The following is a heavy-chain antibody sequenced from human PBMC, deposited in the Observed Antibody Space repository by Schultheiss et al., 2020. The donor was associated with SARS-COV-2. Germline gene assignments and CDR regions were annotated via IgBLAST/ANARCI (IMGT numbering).Heavy chain of an antibody. CDR1: GFTFSSYG. J-gene: IGHJ6*02. V-gene: IGHV3-30*03. CDR2: ISYDGSNK. D-gene: IGHD1-26*01. CDR3: ARDHRWDVYYYYGMDV. Sequence: GGSLRLSCAASGFTFSSYGMHWVRQAPGKGLEWEAVISYDGSNKYYADSVKGRFTISRDNSKNTLYLQMNSLRAEDTAVYYCARDHRWDVYYYYGMDVWGQGTTVTVSS.